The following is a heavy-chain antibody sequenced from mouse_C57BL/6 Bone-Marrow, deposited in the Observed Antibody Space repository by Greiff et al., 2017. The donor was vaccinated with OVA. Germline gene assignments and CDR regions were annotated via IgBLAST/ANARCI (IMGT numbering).Heavy chain of an antibody. Sequence: EVKLVESGAELVKPGASVKLSCTASGFNIKDYYMHWVKQRTEQGLEWIGRIDPGDGETKYAPKFQGKATITADTSSNTAYLQLSSLTSEDTAVYYCASWYFDVWGTGTTVTVSS. CDR2: IDPGDGET. V-gene: IGHV14-2*01. CDR3: ASWYFDV. CDR1: GFNIKDYY. J-gene: IGHJ1*03.